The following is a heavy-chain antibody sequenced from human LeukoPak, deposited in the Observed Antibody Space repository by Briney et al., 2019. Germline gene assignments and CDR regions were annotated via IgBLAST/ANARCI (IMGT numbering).Heavy chain of an antibody. CDR3: AKDPIVATIKYYIDS. CDR2: ISYVGTDE. V-gene: IGHV3-30*18. J-gene: IGHJ4*02. Sequence: PGGSLRLSCAASGFTFSNYGMHWVRQAPGKGLEWVAVISYVGTDEYYADSVKGRFTISRDNSKNTLYLQMSSLRAEDTAVYYCAKDPIVATIKYYIDSWGQGTLVTVSS. CDR1: GFTFSNYG. D-gene: IGHD5-12*01.